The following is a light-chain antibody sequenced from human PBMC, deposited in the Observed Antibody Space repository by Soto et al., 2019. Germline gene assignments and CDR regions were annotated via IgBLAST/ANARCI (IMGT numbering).Light chain of an antibody. CDR3: QQYNSYPIT. CDR1: ETIYNW. CDR2: KAS. V-gene: IGKV1-5*03. Sequence: DIQLTQSPSTLSASVGARVSITCRASETIYNWLAWYQQKPGKAPKLLIYKASNLQSGVPSRFSGSGSGTELTLTISSLQPDDCETYDGQQYNSYPITFGQGTRLEIK. J-gene: IGKJ5*01.